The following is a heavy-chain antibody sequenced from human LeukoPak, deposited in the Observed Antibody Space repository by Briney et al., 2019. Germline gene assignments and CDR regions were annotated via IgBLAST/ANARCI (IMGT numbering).Heavy chain of an antibody. CDR2: ISGSGGST. CDR3: AKVLDDFWSGYYWGSPFDY. V-gene: IGHV3-23*01. J-gene: IGHJ4*02. CDR1: GFTFSSYA. D-gene: IGHD3-3*01. Sequence: GGSLRLSCAASGFTFSSYAMSWVRQAPGKGLEWVSAISGSGGSTYYADPVKGRFTISRDNSKNTLYLQMNSLRAEDTAVYYCAKVLDDFWSGYYWGSPFDYWGQGTLVTVSS.